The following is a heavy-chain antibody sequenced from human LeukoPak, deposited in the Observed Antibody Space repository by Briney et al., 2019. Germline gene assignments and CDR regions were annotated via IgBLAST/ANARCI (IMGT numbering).Heavy chain of an antibody. CDR1: GYTFTSYY. J-gene: IGHJ6*02. V-gene: IGHV1-46*01. Sequence: ASVKVSCKASGYTFTSYYMHWVRQAPGQGLEWMGIINPSGGSTSYAQKFQGRVTITADESTSTAYMELSSLRSEDTAVYYCARAYYDMNCYYYGMDVWGQGTTVTVSS. CDR2: INPSGGST. CDR3: ARAYYDMNCYYYGMDV. D-gene: IGHD3-22*01.